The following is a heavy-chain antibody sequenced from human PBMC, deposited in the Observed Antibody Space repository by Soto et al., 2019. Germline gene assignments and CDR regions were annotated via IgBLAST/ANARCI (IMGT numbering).Heavy chain of an antibody. J-gene: IGHJ6*02. V-gene: IGHV3-30*18. Sequence: QVQLVESGGGVVQPGRSLRLSCAASGFTFSSYGMHWVRQAPGKGLEWAAVISYDGSNKYYADSVKGRFTISRDNSKNTLYLQMNSLRAEDTAVYYCAKDLARGGGSYYYYGMDVWGQGTTVTVSS. CDR2: ISYDGSNK. D-gene: IGHD1-26*01. CDR3: AKDLARGGGSYYYYGMDV. CDR1: GFTFSSYG.